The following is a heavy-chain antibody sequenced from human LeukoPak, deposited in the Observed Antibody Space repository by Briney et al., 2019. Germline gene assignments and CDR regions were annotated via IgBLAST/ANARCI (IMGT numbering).Heavy chain of an antibody. CDR1: GLIFSTFA. CDR2: LRGNGET. J-gene: IGHJ4*02. D-gene: IGHD3-16*01. Sequence: GGSLRLSCAASGLIFSTFAMSWVRQGPARGLEWVSSLRGNGETFYADSVKGRFTLSSDSSRNTVYFQLNNLRVEDTAIYYCARANWVSSTDAVRWGQGTLVTVSS. V-gene: IGHV3-23*01. CDR3: ARANWVSSTDAVR.